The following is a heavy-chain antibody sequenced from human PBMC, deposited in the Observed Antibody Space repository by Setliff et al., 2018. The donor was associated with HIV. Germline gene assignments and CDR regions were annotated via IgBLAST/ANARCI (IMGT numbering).Heavy chain of an antibody. CDR2: ISNYNGNT. V-gene: IGHV1-18*01. Sequence: GASVKVSCKTSDYTFTNYGIYWVRQAPGQGLEWMGWISNYNGNTNYAQKFHGRVTMTTDTSTRTAYMEMRGLSYDDTAVYYCARPLPIGGYCSSASCQGAFDFWGQGTMVTVSS. J-gene: IGHJ3*01. CDR3: ARPLPIGGYCSSASCQGAFDF. CDR1: DYTFTNYG. D-gene: IGHD2-2*01.